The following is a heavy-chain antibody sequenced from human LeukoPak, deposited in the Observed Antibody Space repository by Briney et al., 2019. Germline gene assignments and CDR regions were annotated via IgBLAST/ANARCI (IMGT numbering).Heavy chain of an antibody. V-gene: IGHV1-69*04. Sequence: SVKVSCKASGGTFAAYAISWVRQAPGQGLEWIGRIIPVLDIVNFAPKFQGRVTITADKSTSAAYMELSSLKSEDTAVYYCARAGDRGDYFDYWGQGTLVTVSS. CDR2: IIPVLDIV. CDR1: GGTFAAYA. D-gene: IGHD3-16*01. CDR3: ARAGDRGDYFDY. J-gene: IGHJ4*02.